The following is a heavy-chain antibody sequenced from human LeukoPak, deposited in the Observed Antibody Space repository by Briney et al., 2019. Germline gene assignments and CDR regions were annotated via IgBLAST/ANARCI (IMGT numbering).Heavy chain of an antibody. CDR1: GYTFSNYG. CDR3: ARGGTMIVVDL. V-gene: IGHV1-18*01. J-gene: IGHJ4*02. CDR2: ISVYNGNT. D-gene: IGHD3-22*01. Sequence: ASVKVSCKASGYTFSNYGISWVRQAPGQGLEWMGWISVYNGNTNYAQKVQGRVTMTTDTSTNTAYMELRSLRSDDTAVYYCARGGTMIVVDLWGQGTLVTVSS.